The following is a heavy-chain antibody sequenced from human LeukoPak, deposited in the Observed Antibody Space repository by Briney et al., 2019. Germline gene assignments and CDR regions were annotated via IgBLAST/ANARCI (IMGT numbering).Heavy chain of an antibody. Sequence: SVKVSCKASGGTFSSYAISWVRQAPGQGLEWMGGIIPIFGTANYAQKFQGRVTITADESTSTAYIELSSLRSEDTAVYYCARVGFDDSSGSQGALDYWGQGTLVTVSS. CDR2: IIPIFGTA. CDR1: GGTFSSYA. D-gene: IGHD3-22*01. J-gene: IGHJ4*02. V-gene: IGHV1-69*13. CDR3: ARVGFDDSSGSQGALDY.